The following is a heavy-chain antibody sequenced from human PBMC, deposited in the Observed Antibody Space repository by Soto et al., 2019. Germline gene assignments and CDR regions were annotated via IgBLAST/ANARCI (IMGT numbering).Heavy chain of an antibody. CDR3: AQTTPSIHCFDP. Sequence: EVQLLESGGGLVQPGGSLRLSCAASGFTFSSYAMSWVRQAPGKGLEWVSAISAGGGNTYYRDSVKGRFTISRDNSKNTLYLQMNSLRAEDTAVYFCAQTTPSIHCFDPWGQGTLVPVSS. J-gene: IGHJ5*02. V-gene: IGHV3-23*01. CDR1: GFTFSSYA. D-gene: IGHD1-1*01. CDR2: ISAGGGNT.